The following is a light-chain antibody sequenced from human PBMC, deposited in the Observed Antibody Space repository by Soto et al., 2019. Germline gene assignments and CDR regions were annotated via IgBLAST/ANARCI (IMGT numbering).Light chain of an antibody. Sequence: EIVLTQSPGTLSLSPGERATLSCRASQSVSSSYLAWYQQKPGQAPRLPIYVASSRATGIPDRFSGSGSGTDFTLTISRLEPEDFAVYYCQQYGSSPPYTCGQGTKLEIK. V-gene: IGKV3-20*01. CDR2: VAS. CDR3: QQYGSSPPYT. J-gene: IGKJ2*01. CDR1: QSVSSSY.